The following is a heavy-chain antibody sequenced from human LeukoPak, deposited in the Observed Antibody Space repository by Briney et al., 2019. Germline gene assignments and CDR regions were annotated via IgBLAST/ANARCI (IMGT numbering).Heavy chain of an antibody. CDR1: GGSIRSSSYY. Sequence: SETLSLTCTVSGGSIRSSSYYWGWIRQPPGKGLEWIGSIYYSGSTYYNASLKSRGTISVDTSKNQFSLKLNSVTSADTAVDFCARQVVAVAGTGYFDYWGQGTLVTVSS. CDR2: IYYSGST. J-gene: IGHJ4*02. CDR3: ARQVVAVAGTGYFDY. D-gene: IGHD6-19*01. V-gene: IGHV4-39*01.